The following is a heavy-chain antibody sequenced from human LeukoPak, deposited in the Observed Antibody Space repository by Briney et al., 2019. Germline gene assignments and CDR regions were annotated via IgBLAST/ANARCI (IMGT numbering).Heavy chain of an antibody. Sequence: GRSRRLSCPPPGFTFSNSGMLWVRQALGTGPEWVAFISHEGTEKYYADTVKGRFTISRDNSKNTLYLQMNNLRDDDTAVFYCATDRGWYFDYWGQGTLVTVSS. CDR1: GFTFSNSG. V-gene: IGHV3-30*03. D-gene: IGHD6-19*01. CDR3: ATDRGWYFDY. CDR2: ISHEGTEK. J-gene: IGHJ4*02.